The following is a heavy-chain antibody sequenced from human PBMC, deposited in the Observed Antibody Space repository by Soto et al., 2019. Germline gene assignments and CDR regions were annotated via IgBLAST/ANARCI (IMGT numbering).Heavy chain of an antibody. CDR3: ARVPYYYASSRYTAGYLNYRMNV. V-gene: IGHV6-1*01. Sequence: SQTLSLTCAIFGDSVSSNTAAWNWIRQAPSRGLEWLGRTYYRSKWYNDYAVSVKSRITINPDTSKNQFSLQLNSVTPDDTAVDYCARVPYYYASSRYTAGYLNYRMNVWRHLTTVTVSS. CDR1: GDSVSSNTAA. J-gene: IGHJ6*02. D-gene: IGHD3-22*01. CDR2: TYYRSKWYN.